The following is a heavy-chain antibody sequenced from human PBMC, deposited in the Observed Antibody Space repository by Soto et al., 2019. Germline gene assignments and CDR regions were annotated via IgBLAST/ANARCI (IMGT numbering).Heavy chain of an antibody. Sequence: GGSLRLSCAASGFTFSSYAMHWVRQAPGKGLEWVAVISYDGSNKYYADSVKGRFTISRDNSKNTLYLQMNSLRAEDTAVYYCAREQWLALDYWGQGTLVTSPQ. V-gene: IGHV3-30-3*01. CDR1: GFTFSSYA. CDR3: AREQWLALDY. CDR2: ISYDGSNK. J-gene: IGHJ4*02. D-gene: IGHD6-19*01.